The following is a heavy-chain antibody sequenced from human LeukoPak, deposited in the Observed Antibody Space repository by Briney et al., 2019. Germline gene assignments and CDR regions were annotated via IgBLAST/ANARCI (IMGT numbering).Heavy chain of an antibody. D-gene: IGHD3-22*01. V-gene: IGHV3-30*18. CDR3: TKDRYCDSTSCPTDY. CDR1: GFILTSYG. Sequence: PGGSLRPSCAASGFILTSYGMHWVRQAPGKGLEWVAVISDNGSNKYYADSVKGRFTISRDISKNTLYLQMNSLRPEDTAVYFCTKDRYCDSTSCPTDYWGQGTLVTVSS. J-gene: IGHJ4*02. CDR2: ISDNGSNK.